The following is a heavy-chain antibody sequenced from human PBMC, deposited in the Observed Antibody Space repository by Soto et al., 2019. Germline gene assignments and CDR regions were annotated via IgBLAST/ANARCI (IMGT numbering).Heavy chain of an antibody. CDR2: ISGSGGST. D-gene: IGHD3-3*01. V-gene: IGHV3-23*01. Sequence: PGGSMRLSCAASGFTFSSYAMSWVRQAPGKGREWVSAISGSGGSTYYADSVKGRFTISRDNSKNTLYLQMNSLRAEDTAVYCCAKGKRFLNYFDYWGQGTLVTVS. CDR1: GFTFSSYA. J-gene: IGHJ4*02. CDR3: AKGKRFLNYFDY.